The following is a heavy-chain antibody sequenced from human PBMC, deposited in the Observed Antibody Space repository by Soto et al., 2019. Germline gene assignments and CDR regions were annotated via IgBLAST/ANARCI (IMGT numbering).Heavy chain of an antibody. V-gene: IGHV3-23*01. J-gene: IGHJ4*02. CDR2: ISGSGGST. D-gene: IGHD3-22*01. Sequence: EVQLLESGGGLVQPGGSLRLSCAASGFTFSSYAMSWVRQAPGKGLEWVSAISGSGGSTYYADSVKGRFTISRDNSKNTLYLQMNSLRAEDTAVYYGAKGTYYYDSSCYYRNYYFDYWGQGTLVTVSS. CDR1: GFTFSSYA. CDR3: AKGTYYYDSSCYYRNYYFDY.